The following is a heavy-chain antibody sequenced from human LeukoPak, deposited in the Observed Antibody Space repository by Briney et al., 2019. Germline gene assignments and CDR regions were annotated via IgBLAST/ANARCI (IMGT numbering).Heavy chain of an antibody. Sequence: PGGSLRLSCAASGFTFSSYWMSWVRQAPGKGLEWVANIKQDGSEKYYVDSVKGRFTISRDNAKNSLYLQMNSLRAEDTAVYYCAKVREEMATILGWYFDLWGRGTLVTVSS. V-gene: IGHV3-7*03. CDR1: GFTFSSYW. D-gene: IGHD5-24*01. J-gene: IGHJ2*01. CDR3: AKVREEMATILGWYFDL. CDR2: IKQDGSEK.